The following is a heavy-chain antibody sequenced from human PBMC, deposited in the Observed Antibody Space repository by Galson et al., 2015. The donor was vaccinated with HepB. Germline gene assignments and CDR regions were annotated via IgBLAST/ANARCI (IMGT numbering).Heavy chain of an antibody. V-gene: IGHV3-30*04. D-gene: IGHD3-10*01. CDR1: GFNFNAYA. CDR3: ARDRNSLWRGNYYYHYYGMDV. J-gene: IGHJ6*02. CDR2: ISYDGENQ. Sequence: SLRLSCAVSGFNFNAYAMYWVRQAPGKGLEWVTVISYDGENQYYADSVKGRFTISRDDSNKTLYLQMNSLRSEDTAVYYCARDRNSLWRGNYYYHYYGMDVWSQGTTVVVS.